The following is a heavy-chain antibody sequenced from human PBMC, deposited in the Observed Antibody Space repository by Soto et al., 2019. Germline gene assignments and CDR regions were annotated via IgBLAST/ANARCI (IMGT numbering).Heavy chain of an antibody. V-gene: IGHV5-10-1*01. D-gene: IGHD3-9*01. Sequence: GSLKTSCKGCGYSFTSYWISWVRQMPGKGLEWMRRIDPSDSYTNYSPSFQGHVTISADKSISTAYLQWSSVKASDSSMYYCARNVGDDILTGYWGYYYGMDVWGQGTSVNVS. CDR1: GYSFTSYW. CDR2: IDPSDSYT. J-gene: IGHJ6*02. CDR3: ARNVGDDILTGYWGYYYGMDV.